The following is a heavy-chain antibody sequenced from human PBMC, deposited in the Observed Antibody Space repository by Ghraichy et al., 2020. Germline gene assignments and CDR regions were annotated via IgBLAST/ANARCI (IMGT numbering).Heavy chain of an antibody. CDR2: IYYSGST. J-gene: IGHJ5*02. D-gene: IGHD6-13*01. CDR1: GGSISSYY. Sequence: SQTLSLTCTVSGGSISSYYWSWIRQPPGKGLEWIGYIYYSGSTNYNPSLTIRVTISVDTSKNQFSLKLSSVTAADTAVSYCAREGYSSSWYWFDPWGQGTRVTGSS. CDR3: AREGYSSSWYWFDP. V-gene: IGHV4-59*01.